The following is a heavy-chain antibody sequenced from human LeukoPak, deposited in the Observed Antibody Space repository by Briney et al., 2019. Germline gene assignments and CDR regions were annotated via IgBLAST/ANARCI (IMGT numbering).Heavy chain of an antibody. D-gene: IGHD3-3*01. V-gene: IGHV4-31*03. CDR2: IYYSGST. Sequence: SETLSLTCPVSGGSISSGGYYWSWIRQHPGKGLEWIGYIYYSGSTYYNPSLKCRITISVDTSKNQFSLKLSSVTAADTAVYYCATGSGYYYYYYYMDVWGKGTTVTVSS. CDR1: GGSISSGGYY. CDR3: ATGSGYYYYYYYMDV. J-gene: IGHJ6*03.